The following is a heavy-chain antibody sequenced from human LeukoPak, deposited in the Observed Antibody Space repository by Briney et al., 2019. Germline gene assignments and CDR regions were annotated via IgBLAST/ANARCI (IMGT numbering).Heavy chain of an antibody. CDR1: GFIFNSYW. J-gene: IGHJ4*02. CDR3: AYHCSSTSCYAN. D-gene: IGHD2-2*01. CDR2: VDQDGSEK. V-gene: IGHV3-7*01. Sequence: PGGSLRLSCAASGFIFNSYWMNWLRQAPGKGLEWVANVDQDGSEKYYVGSVKGRFTISRDNAKNSLYLQMNSLRVEDTAVYYCAYHCSSTSCYANWGQGTLVTVSS.